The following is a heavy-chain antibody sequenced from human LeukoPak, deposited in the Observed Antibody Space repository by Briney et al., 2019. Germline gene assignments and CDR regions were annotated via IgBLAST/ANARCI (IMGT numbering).Heavy chain of an antibody. D-gene: IGHD5-12*01. V-gene: IGHV3-30*02. Sequence: PGGSLRLSRAASGFTFSSYGMHWVRQAPGKGLEWVAFIRYDGSNKYYADSVKGRFTISRDNSKNTLYLQMNSLRAEDTAVYYCAKSTSTHRRARSGYDYPDYWGQGTLVTVSS. CDR1: GFTFSSYG. J-gene: IGHJ4*02. CDR2: IRYDGSNK. CDR3: AKSTSTHRRARSGYDYPDY.